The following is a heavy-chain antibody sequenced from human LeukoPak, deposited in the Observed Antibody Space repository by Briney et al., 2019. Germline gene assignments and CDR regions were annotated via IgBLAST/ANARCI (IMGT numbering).Heavy chain of an antibody. Sequence: SVKVSCKASGGTFSSYAISWVRQAPGQGLEWMGRIIPILGIANYAQKFQGRVTITADKSTSTAYMELSSLRSEDTAVYYCAREIVVAAVNDAFDIWGQGTMDTVSS. CDR3: AREIVVAAVNDAFDI. CDR2: IIPILGIA. V-gene: IGHV1-69*04. D-gene: IGHD3-22*01. J-gene: IGHJ3*02. CDR1: GGTFSSYA.